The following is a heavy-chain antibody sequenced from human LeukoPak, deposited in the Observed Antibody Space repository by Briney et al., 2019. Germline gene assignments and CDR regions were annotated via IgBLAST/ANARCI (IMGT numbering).Heavy chain of an antibody. V-gene: IGHV3-7*01. CDR3: ARDAGSSLYYFDY. CDR2: IKQDGSEK. J-gene: IGHJ4*02. CDR1: GFTFSSYA. D-gene: IGHD6-6*01. Sequence: GGSLRLSCAASGFTFSSYAMSWVRQAPGKGLEWVANIKQDGSEKYYVDSVKGRFTISRDNAKNSLYLQMNSLRAEDTAVYYCARDAGSSLYYFDYWGQGTLVTVSS.